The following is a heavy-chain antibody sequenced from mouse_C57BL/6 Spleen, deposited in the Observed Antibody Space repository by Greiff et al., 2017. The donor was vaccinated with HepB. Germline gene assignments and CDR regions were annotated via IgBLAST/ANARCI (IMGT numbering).Heavy chain of an antibody. CDR2: SSGGGGNT. Sequence: EVKLMESGGGLVKPGGSLKLSCAASGFTFSSYTMSWVRQTPEKRLEWVATSSGGGGNTYYPDSVKGRFTISRDNAKNTLYLHMSSLRSEDTALYYCARRITTFDYWGQGTTLTVSS. J-gene: IGHJ2*01. D-gene: IGHD1-1*01. CDR3: ARRITTFDY. V-gene: IGHV5-9*01. CDR1: GFTFSSYT.